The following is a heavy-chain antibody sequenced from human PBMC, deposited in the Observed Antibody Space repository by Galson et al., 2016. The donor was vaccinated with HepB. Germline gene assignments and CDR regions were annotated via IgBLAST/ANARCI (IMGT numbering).Heavy chain of an antibody. CDR2: IIPIFGTA. CDR3: ARGLGTIFGVVITDYYYYGMDV. J-gene: IGHJ6*02. V-gene: IGHV1-69*13. CDR1: GGTFSSYA. D-gene: IGHD3-3*01. Sequence: SVKVSCKASGGTFSSYAISWVRQAPGQGLEWMGGIIPIFGTANYAPPFQGSVPLTAAASPSPAYMELSSLRSEDTAVYYCARGLGTIFGVVITDYYYYGMDVWGQGTTVTVSS.